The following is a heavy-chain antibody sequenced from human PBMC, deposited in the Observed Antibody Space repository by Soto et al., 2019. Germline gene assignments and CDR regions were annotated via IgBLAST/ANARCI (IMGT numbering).Heavy chain of an antibody. Sequence: WASVKVSCKASGYTFTNYAMHWVRQAPGQRLEWMGWINAGNGNTRYSQKFQGRVTITRDTSASTAYMELSSLRTEDTAVYFCARPTVLVPAAFYALDVWGQGTTVTVSS. CDR3: ARPTVLVPAAFYALDV. CDR1: GYTFTNYA. J-gene: IGHJ6*02. V-gene: IGHV1-3*01. CDR2: INAGNGNT. D-gene: IGHD2-2*01.